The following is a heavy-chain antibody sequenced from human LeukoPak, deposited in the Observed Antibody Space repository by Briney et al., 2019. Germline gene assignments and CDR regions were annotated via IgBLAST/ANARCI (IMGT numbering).Heavy chain of an antibody. J-gene: IGHJ3*02. CDR2: IYPYSGDT. CDR1: GYTFTVYY. D-gene: IGHD6-6*01. Sequence: ASVTVSFKASGYTFTVYYIHWVRQAPGQGLEWMGWIYPYSGDTNYAQNFQGRVTITRDTSISTAYMELSSLKSDDTAVYYCARDRNSGSSLDIWGQGTMLTVSS. CDR3: ARDRNSGSSLDI. V-gene: IGHV1-2*02.